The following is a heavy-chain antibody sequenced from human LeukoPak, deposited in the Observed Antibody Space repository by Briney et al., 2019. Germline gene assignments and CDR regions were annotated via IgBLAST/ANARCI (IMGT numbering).Heavy chain of an antibody. CDR2: IRSKANSYAT. Sequence: GGSLRLSCAASGFTFSGSAMHWVRQASGKGLEWVGRIRSKANSYATAYAASVKGRFTISRDDSKNTAYLQMNSLKTEDTAVYYCARLVDGSGSYYPRRGYFDYWGQGTLVTVSS. J-gene: IGHJ4*02. CDR1: GFTFSGSA. D-gene: IGHD3-10*01. CDR3: ARLVDGSGSYYPRRGYFDY. V-gene: IGHV3-73*01.